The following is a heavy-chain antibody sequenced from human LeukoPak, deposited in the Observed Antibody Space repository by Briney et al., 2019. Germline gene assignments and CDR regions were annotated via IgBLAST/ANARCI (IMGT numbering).Heavy chain of an antibody. CDR2: ISSSSSYI. CDR3: AELGITMIGGV. Sequence: GGSLRLSCAASRFTFSSYSMNWVRQAPGKGLEWVSSISSSSSYIYYADSVKGRFTISRDNAKNSLYLQMNSLRAEGTAVYYCAELGITMIGGVWGKGTTVTISS. V-gene: IGHV3-21*01. D-gene: IGHD3-10*02. J-gene: IGHJ6*04. CDR1: RFTFSSYS.